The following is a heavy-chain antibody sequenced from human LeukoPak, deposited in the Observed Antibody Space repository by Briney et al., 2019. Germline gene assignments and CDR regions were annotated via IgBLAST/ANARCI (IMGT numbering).Heavy chain of an antibody. J-gene: IGHJ4*02. Sequence: TGGSLRLSCAASGFTFSSYGMSWVRQAPGKGLEWVSAISGSGGSTYYADSVKGRFTISRDNSKNTLYLQMSSLRAEDTAVYYCAKDRRWLQAFDYWGQGTLVTVSS. CDR1: GFTFSSYG. CDR2: ISGSGGST. V-gene: IGHV3-23*01. D-gene: IGHD5-24*01. CDR3: AKDRRWLQAFDY.